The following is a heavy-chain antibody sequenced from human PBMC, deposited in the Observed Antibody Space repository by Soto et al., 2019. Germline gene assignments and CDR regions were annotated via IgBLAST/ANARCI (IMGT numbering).Heavy chain of an antibody. J-gene: IGHJ4*02. CDR1: GFSLSSIGMG. CDR3: ARLTRGVYDLDRLWEKFDY. V-gene: IGHV2-5*02. D-gene: IGHD5-12*01. CDR2: IYWDDDK. Sequence: QITVKESGLTLVKPTETLTLTCTFSGFSLSSIGMGVGWIRQPPGKALEWLALIYWDDDKRYSPSLHSRLTITKDPSKNQVDLTMTIMDPVDTATYYCARLTRGVYDLDRLWEKFDYWGQGALVTVSS.